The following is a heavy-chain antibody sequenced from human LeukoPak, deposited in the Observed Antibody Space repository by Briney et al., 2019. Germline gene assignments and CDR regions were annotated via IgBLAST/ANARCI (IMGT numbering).Heavy chain of an antibody. CDR1: GSSLTELS. Sequence: ASVKVSCTVSGSSLTELSLYWVRQAPGKGLEWMGGFDVIDAKTFYAQKFQGRVTMTRNTSISTAYMELSSLRSEDTAVYYCARGGISRTTVTRLSWFDPWGQGTLVTVSS. J-gene: IGHJ5*02. V-gene: IGHV1-24*01. CDR2: FDVIDAKT. CDR3: ARGGISRTTVTRLSWFDP. D-gene: IGHD4-17*01.